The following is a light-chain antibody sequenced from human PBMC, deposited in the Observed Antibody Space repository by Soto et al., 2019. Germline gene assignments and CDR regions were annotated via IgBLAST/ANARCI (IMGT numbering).Light chain of an antibody. CDR3: AAWDDSLNGPGV. V-gene: IGLV1-44*01. Sequence: QSVLIQPPSASGTPGQRVTISCSGSSSNIGRNTVNWYQQLPGTAPKLLIHSNNQRPSGVPDRFSGSKSATSASLAISGLQSEDEATYYCAAWDDSLNGPGVFGGGTKLIVL. J-gene: IGLJ2*01. CDR1: SSNIGRNT. CDR2: SNN.